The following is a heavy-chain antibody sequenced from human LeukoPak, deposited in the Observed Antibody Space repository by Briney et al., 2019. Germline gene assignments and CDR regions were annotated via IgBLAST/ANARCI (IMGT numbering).Heavy chain of an antibody. CDR2: ISSSGSTI. CDR1: GSTFTNYY. CDR3: SRSHDYGDY. Sequence: GGSLRLSCAASGSTFTNYYMSWIRQAPGKGLEWVSYISSSGSTIYYADSVKGRFTISRDNAKNSLYLQMNSLRAEDTAVYYCSRSHDYGDYWGQGTLVTVSS. J-gene: IGHJ4*02. V-gene: IGHV3-11*04.